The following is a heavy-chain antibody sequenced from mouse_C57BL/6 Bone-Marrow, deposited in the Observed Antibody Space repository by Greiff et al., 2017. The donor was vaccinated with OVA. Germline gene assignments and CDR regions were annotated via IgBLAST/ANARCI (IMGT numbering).Heavy chain of an antibody. CDR2: ISGGGGNT. V-gene: IGHV5-9*01. Sequence: EVMLVESGGGLVKPGGSLKLSCAASGFTFSSYTMSWVRQTPEKRLEWVATISGGGGNTYYPDNVTGRFTISRDNAKNTLYLQMSSLRSEDTALYYCARHYYGSSYVLYFDYWGQGTTLTVSS. CDR3: ARHYYGSSYVLYFDY. CDR1: GFTFSSYT. D-gene: IGHD1-1*01. J-gene: IGHJ2*01.